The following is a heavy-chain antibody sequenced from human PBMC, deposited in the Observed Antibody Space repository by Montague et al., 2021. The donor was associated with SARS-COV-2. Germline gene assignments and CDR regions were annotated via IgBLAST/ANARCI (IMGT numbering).Heavy chain of an antibody. D-gene: IGHD2-21*01. CDR2: IYYSGST. Sequence: TLSLTCTVSGGSISSGGYYLSWIRQHPGKGLEWIGYIYYSGSTYYNPSLKSRVTISVDTSKSQFSLKLSSVTAADTAVYYCARAFVVVIAIDAFDIWGQGTIVTVSS. CDR1: GGSISSGGYY. CDR3: ARAFVVVIAIDAFDI. V-gene: IGHV4-31*03. J-gene: IGHJ3*02.